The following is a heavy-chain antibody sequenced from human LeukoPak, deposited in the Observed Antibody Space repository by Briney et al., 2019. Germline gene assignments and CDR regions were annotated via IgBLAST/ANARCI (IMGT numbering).Heavy chain of an antibody. CDR3: ARLKKKMDY. D-gene: IGHD5-24*01. CDR1: GDSISSSSYY. J-gene: IGHJ4*02. Sequence: SETQSLTCSVSGDSISSSSYYWGWIRQPPGKGLEWIGNIFYSGSTYYNPSLKSRVTISVDTSKNQFSLRLSSVTAADTAVYYCARLKKKMDYWGQGTLVTDSS. V-gene: IGHV4-39*01. CDR2: IFYSGST.